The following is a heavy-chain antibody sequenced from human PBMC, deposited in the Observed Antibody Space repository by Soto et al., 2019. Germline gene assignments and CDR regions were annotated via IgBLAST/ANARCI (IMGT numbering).Heavy chain of an antibody. CDR1: GFSLSTSEVG. D-gene: IGHD6-13*01. Sequence: SGPTLVNPTQTLTLTCTFSGFSLSTSEVGVGWIRQPPGKALEWLALIFWNDDERYNPSLKSRLTITKDISKNQVVLTMTNMDPVDTATHYCEHRRVFDWFDPWGQGTLVTVSS. CDR2: IFWNDDE. J-gene: IGHJ5*02. V-gene: IGHV2-5*01. CDR3: EHRRVFDWFDP.